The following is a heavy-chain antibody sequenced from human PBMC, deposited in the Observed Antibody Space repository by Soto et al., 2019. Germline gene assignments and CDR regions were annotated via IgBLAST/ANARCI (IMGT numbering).Heavy chain of an antibody. V-gene: IGHV4-31*03. Sequence: QVQLQESGPGLVKPSQTLSLTCTVSGGSISTGGYYWSWIRQHPGKGLEWIAHIYYSGNTNYNPSLKSRVTISVDTAKNQCSLRLSSVTAADTAVYSCARELLCRGSRCNQNCFDPWGQGTLVTVSS. D-gene: IGHD2-15*01. CDR3: ARELLCRGSRCNQNCFDP. J-gene: IGHJ5*02. CDR2: IYYSGNT. CDR1: GGSISTGGYY.